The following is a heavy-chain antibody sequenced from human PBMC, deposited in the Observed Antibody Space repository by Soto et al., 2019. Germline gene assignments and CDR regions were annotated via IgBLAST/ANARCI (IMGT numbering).Heavy chain of an antibody. V-gene: IGHV1-69*13. Sequence: VKVSCKASGGTFSSYAISWVRQAPGQGLEWMGGIIPIFGTANYAQKFQGRVTITADESTSTAYMELSSLRSEDTAVYYCARGGRLYYYYGMDVWGQGTTVTVSS. D-gene: IGHD3-16*01. CDR2: IIPIFGTA. CDR1: GGTFSSYA. J-gene: IGHJ6*02. CDR3: ARGGRLYYYYGMDV.